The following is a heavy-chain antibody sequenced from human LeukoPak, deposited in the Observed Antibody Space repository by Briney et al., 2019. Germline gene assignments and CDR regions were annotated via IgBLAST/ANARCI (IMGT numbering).Heavy chain of an antibody. J-gene: IGHJ3*02. CDR1: GSTFSSYS. V-gene: IGHV3-21*01. Sequence: GGSLRLSCAASGSTFSSYSMNWVRQAPGKGLEWVSSISSSSSYIYYADSVKGRFTISRDNAKNSLYLQMNSLRAEDTAVYYCARDSIVGAFMAFDIWGQGTMVTVSS. CDR2: ISSSSSYI. D-gene: IGHD1-26*01. CDR3: ARDSIVGAFMAFDI.